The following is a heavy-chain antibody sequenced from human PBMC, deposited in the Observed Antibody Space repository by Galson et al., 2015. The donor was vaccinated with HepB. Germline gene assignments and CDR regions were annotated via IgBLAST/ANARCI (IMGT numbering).Heavy chain of an antibody. V-gene: IGHV6-1*01. D-gene: IGHD6-19*01. CDR2: TYYRSKWYN. J-gene: IGHJ4*02. CDR1: GDSVSSNSAA. Sequence: CAISGDSVSSNSAAWNWIRQSPSRGLEWLGRTYYRSKWYNDYAVSVKSRITINPDTSKNQFSLRLNSVTPEDTAVYYCARLRYSSGWYEIDYWGQGTLVTVSS. CDR3: ARLRYSSGWYEIDY.